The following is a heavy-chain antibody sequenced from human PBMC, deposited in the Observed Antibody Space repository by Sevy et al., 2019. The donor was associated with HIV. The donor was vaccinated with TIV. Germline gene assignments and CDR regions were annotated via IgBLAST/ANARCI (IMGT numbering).Heavy chain of an antibody. V-gene: IGHV3-53*01. D-gene: IGHD4-17*01. CDR2: VYSGGTT. CDR3: ARAKAGDYFDY. Sequence: GGSLRLSCAASWFTVSTNYMSWVRQPPGKGLEWVSVVYSGGTTYYADSVKGRFTISRDSSKNTLYLQMNGLRADDTAVYYCARAKAGDYFDYWGQGTLVTVSS. CDR1: WFTVSTNY. J-gene: IGHJ4*02.